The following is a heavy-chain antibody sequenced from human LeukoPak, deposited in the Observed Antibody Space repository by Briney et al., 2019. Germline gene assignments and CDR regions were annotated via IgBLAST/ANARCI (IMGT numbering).Heavy chain of an antibody. Sequence: PSETLSLTCTVSGGSISSYYWSWIRQPPGKGLEWIGYIYYSGSTNYNPSLKSRVTISVDTSKNQFSLKLSSVTAADTAVYYCARARIAVAEDYFDYWGQGTLVTVSS. CDR1: GGSISSYY. V-gene: IGHV4-59*01. J-gene: IGHJ4*02. D-gene: IGHD6-19*01. CDR3: ARARIAVAEDYFDY. CDR2: IYYSGST.